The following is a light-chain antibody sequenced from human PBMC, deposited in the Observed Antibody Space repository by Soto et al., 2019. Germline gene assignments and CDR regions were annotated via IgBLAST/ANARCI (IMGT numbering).Light chain of an antibody. CDR1: QSVSSN. J-gene: IGKJ1*01. CDR2: GAS. CDR3: QQYNNWPRT. V-gene: IGKV3-15*01. Sequence: EIVMTQSPATLSVSPGERATLSCSASQSVSSNLAWYQQKPGQAPRLLIYGASTRATGIPARFSGSGSGTEFTLTISSLQSEDFAVYYCQQYNNWPRTFGQGTQVEIK.